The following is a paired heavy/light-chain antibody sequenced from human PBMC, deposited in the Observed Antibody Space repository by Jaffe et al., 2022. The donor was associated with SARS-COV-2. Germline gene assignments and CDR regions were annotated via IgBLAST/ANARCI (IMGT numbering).Heavy chain of an antibody. CDR2: VYHSGST. D-gene: IGHD3-10*01. CDR3: ARDGSGSASGWFDP. J-gene: IGHJ5*02. Sequence: QVQLQVSGPGLVKPSETLSLTCTVSGYSIRNGYYWGWIRQPPGKGLEWIGTVYHSGSTFYNPSLKSRVTISVDTSKNQFSLKLTSVAAADTAVYYCARDGSGSASGWFDPWGQGALVTVSS. CDR1: GYSIRNGYY. V-gene: IGHV4-38-2*02.
Light chain of an antibody. CDR1: QSVSSY. V-gene: IGKV3-11*01. CDR2: DAS. J-gene: IGKJ4*01. CDR3: QQRGSWPLT. Sequence: EIVLTQSPATLSLSPGERATLSCRASQSVSSYLAWYQQKPGQAPRLLIYDASNRATGIPPRFSGSGSGTDFTLTISSLEPEDFAVYYCQQRGSWPLTFGGGTKVEIK.